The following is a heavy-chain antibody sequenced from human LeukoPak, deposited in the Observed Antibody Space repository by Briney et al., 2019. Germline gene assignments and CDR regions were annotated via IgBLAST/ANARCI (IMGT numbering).Heavy chain of an antibody. CDR1: GFNFSSYS. V-gene: IGHV3-23*01. CDR3: AKDLTLRYFDWLFDY. J-gene: IGHJ4*02. CDR2: ISGSGGST. D-gene: IGHD3-9*01. Sequence: GGSLRLSCAASGFNFSSYSMNWVRQAPGKGLEWVSAISGSGGSTYYADSVKGRFTISRDNSKNTLYLQMNSLRAEDTAVYYCAKDLTLRYFDWLFDYWGQGTLVTVSS.